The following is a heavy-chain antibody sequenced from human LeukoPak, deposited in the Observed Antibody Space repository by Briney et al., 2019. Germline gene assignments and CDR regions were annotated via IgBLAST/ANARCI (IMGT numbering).Heavy chain of an antibody. CDR1: GASISSSGSY. Sequence: SETLSLTCTVSGASISSSGSYWTWIRQHPGKGLEWIAYIYYTGSIYYNPSLKSRVTMSVDTSKNQFSLKLNSVTAADTAVYYCARERSVGLGTSYYHYGVDVWGQGTSVTVSS. D-gene: IGHD1-7*01. J-gene: IGHJ6*02. CDR2: IYYTGSI. CDR3: ARERSVGLGTSYYHYGVDV. V-gene: IGHV4-31*03.